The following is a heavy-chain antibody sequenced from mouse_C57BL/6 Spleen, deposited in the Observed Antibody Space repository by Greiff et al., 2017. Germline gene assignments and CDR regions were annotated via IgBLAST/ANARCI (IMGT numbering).Heavy chain of an antibody. CDR3: GRHYGTLYWYFDV. J-gene: IGHJ1*03. D-gene: IGHD1-1*01. CDR2: INPNYGTT. CDR1: GYSFTDYN. V-gene: IGHV1-39*01. Sequence: VQLKESGPELVKPGASVKISCKASGYSFTDYNMNWVKQSNGKSLEWIGVINPNYGTTSYNQKFKGKATLTVDQSSSTAYMQLNSLTSEDSAVYYCGRHYGTLYWYFDVWGTGTTVTVSS.